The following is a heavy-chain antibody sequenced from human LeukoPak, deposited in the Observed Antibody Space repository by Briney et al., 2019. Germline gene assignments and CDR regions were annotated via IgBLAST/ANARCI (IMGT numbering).Heavy chain of an antibody. CDR2: IKQDGSEK. Sequence: GGSLRLSCEASGFTFSTYWMTWVRQAPGKGLEWVANIKQDGSEKSVVDSVEGRFTISRDNAKNSLYLQMNSLRAEDSAVYYCARAVQYYDFLTGYYPAPSYFDHWGQGALVTVSS. V-gene: IGHV3-7*01. D-gene: IGHD3-9*01. CDR3: ARAVQYYDFLTGYYPAPSYFDH. CDR1: GFTFSTYW. J-gene: IGHJ4*02.